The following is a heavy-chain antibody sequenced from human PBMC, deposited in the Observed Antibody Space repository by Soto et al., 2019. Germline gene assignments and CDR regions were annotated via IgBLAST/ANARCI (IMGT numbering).Heavy chain of an antibody. J-gene: IGHJ5*02. CDR3: ARDAGGNYDFWSGYYRGWFDP. CDR1: GGSISSYY. CDR2: IYYSGST. V-gene: IGHV4-59*01. D-gene: IGHD3-3*01. Sequence: PSETLSLTCTVSGGSISSYYWSWIRQPPGKGLEWIGYIYYSGSTNYNPSLKSRVTISVDTSKNQFSLKLSSVTAADTAVYYCARDAGGNYDFWSGYYRGWFDPWGQGTLVTVSS.